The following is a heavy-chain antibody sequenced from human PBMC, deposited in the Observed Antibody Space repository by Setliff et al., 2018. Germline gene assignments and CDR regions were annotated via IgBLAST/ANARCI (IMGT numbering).Heavy chain of an antibody. V-gene: IGHV4-61*02. J-gene: IGHJ4*02. CDR3: ARDNTMVRATDY. CDR2: LHTSGSI. Sequence: TLSLTCTVSGGSISSGTYYWSWIRQPAGKGLEWIGRLHTSGSIDYNPSLKSRVTISVDTSKNQFSLRLRSVTAADTAVYFCARDNTMVRATDYWGLGTLVTVSS. CDR1: GGSISSGTYY. D-gene: IGHD1-26*01.